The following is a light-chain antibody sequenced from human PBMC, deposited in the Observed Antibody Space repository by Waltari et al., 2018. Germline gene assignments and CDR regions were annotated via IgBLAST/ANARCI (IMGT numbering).Light chain of an antibody. V-gene: IGLV2-14*03. CDR3: CSFTSTSSWV. J-gene: IGLJ3*02. CDR1: SSDIGAYNY. CDR2: DVN. Sequence: HSALTQPASVSGSPGQSITISCTGTSSDIGAYNYVSWYQQHPGKAPKLIIFDVNNRPSGVSSRFSGSKSGNTASLTISGLQAEDEADFYCCSFTSTSSWVFSGGTKLTVL.